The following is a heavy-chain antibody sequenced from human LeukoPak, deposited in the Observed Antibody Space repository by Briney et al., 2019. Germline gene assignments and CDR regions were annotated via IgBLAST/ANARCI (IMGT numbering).Heavy chain of an antibody. D-gene: IGHD3-3*01. V-gene: IGHV3-11*04. CDR3: ARDGPYYDFWSGYSRESNWFDP. J-gene: IGHJ5*02. Sequence: PGGSLRLSCAASGFTFSDYYMSWIRQAPGKGLEWVSYISSSGRTIYYADSVKGRFTISRDKAKNSLYLQMNSLRAEDTAVYYCARDGPYYDFWSGYSRESNWFDPWGQGTLVTVSS. CDR2: ISSSGRTI. CDR1: GFTFSDYY.